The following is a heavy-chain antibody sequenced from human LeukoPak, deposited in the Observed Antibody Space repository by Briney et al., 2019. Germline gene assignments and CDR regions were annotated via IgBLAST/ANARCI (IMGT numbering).Heavy chain of an antibody. CDR1: GYTFTSYY. J-gene: IGHJ5*02. Sequence: ASVKVSCKASGYTFTSYYMHWVRQAPGQGLEWMGGIIPIFGTANYAQKFQGRVTITTDESTSTAYMELSSLRSEDTAVYYCARVRSPRKLELLGWFDPWGQGTLVTVSS. CDR3: ARVRSPRKLELLGWFDP. CDR2: IIPIFGTA. D-gene: IGHD1-7*01. V-gene: IGHV1-69*05.